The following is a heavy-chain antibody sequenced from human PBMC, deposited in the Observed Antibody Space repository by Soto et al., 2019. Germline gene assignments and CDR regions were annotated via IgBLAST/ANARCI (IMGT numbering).Heavy chain of an antibody. J-gene: IGHJ4*02. CDR3: ARAAYEILTGYYRR. D-gene: IGHD3-9*01. CDR1: GGTFSSYA. CDR2: IIPIFGTA. V-gene: IGHV1-69*13. Sequence: GASVKVSCKASGGTFSSYAISWVRQAPGQGLEWMGGIIPIFGTANYAQKFQGRVTITADESTSTAYIELGSLRSEGTAVYYCARAAYEILTGYYRRWGQGTLVTVSS.